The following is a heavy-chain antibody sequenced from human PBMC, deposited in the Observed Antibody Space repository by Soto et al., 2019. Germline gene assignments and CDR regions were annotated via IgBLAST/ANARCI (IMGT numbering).Heavy chain of an antibody. J-gene: IGHJ4*02. CDR3: AHTLGSYYDFWSGYWP. V-gene: IGHV2-5*02. CDR1: GFSLSTSGVG. Sequence: ESGPTLVNPTQTLTLTCTFSGFSLSTSGVGVGWIRQPPGKALEWLALIYWDDDKRYSPSLKSRLTITKDTSKNQVVLTMTNRHPLDTATYYGAHTLGSYYDFWSGYWPWGKGTLVTAPS. D-gene: IGHD3-3*01. CDR2: IYWDDDK.